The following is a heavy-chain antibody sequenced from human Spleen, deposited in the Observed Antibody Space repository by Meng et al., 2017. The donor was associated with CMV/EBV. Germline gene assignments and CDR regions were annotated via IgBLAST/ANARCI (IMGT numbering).Heavy chain of an antibody. CDR1: GGTFSSYA. CDR2: IIPIFGTA. J-gene: IGHJ4*02. Sequence: SVKVSCKASGGTFSSYAISWVRQAPGQRLEWMGGIIPIFGTANYAQKFQGRVTITTDESTSTAYMELSSLRSEDTAVYYCARDSLPTYDSSGYYPSFDYWGQGTLVTVSS. D-gene: IGHD3-22*01. CDR3: ARDSLPTYDSSGYYPSFDY. V-gene: IGHV1-69*05.